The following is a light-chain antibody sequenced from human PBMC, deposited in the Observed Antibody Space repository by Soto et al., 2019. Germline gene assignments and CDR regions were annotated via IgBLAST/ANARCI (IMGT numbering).Light chain of an antibody. Sequence: QSALTQPASVSGSPGQSITISCTGTSSDVGGYNYVSWYQHHPGKAPKLMIYEVSNRPSGVSNRFSGSKSGNTASLTSSGLQAEDEADCYCSSYTSSSIDYVFGTGTKLTVL. CDR3: SSYTSSSIDYV. J-gene: IGLJ1*01. CDR2: EVS. CDR1: SSDVGGYNY. V-gene: IGLV2-14*01.